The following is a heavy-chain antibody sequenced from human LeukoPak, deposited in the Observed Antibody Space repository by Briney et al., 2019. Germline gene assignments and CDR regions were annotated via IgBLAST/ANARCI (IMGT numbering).Heavy chain of an antibody. J-gene: IGHJ4*02. CDR3: ARDRCGGGSCYPNDY. CDR2: ISYDGSNK. Sequence: GGSLRLSCAASGFTFSSYAMHWVRQAPGKGLEWVAVISYDGSNKYYADSVKGRLTISRDNSKNTLYLQMNSLRAEDTAVYYCARDRCGGGSCYPNDYWGQGTLVTVSS. V-gene: IGHV3-30*04. D-gene: IGHD2-15*01. CDR1: GFTFSSYA.